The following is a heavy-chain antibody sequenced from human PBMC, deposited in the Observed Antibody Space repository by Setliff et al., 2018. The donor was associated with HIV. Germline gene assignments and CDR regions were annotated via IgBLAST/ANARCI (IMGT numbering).Heavy chain of an antibody. CDR3: ARQSVRGGYYYGSGSYYREYFQQ. D-gene: IGHD3-10*01. CDR1: GGSISSSSYD. CDR2: IYYSGST. J-gene: IGHJ1*01. V-gene: IGHV4-39*01. Sequence: PSETLSLTCTASGGSISSSSYDWGWIRQPPGKGLEWIGSIYYSGSTYYNPPLKSRVTISVDTSKKQFSLKLSSVTAADTAVYYCARQSVRGGYYYGSGSYYREYFQQWGQGTLVTVSS.